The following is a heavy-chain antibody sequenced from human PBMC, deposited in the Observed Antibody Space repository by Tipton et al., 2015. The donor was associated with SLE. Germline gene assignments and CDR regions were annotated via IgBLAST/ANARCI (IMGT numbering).Heavy chain of an antibody. D-gene: IGHD1-26*01. CDR3: ARGGGSYYDY. V-gene: IGHV4-61*02. J-gene: IGHJ4*02. CDR1: GASVSSSFHQ. CDR2: SSGSA. Sequence: TLSLTCTVSGASVSSSFHQWSWIRQPAGEGLEWIGHSSGSATYNPSLKSRVTISVDTPKNQFSLRVRSVTAADTAVYYCARGGGSYYDYWGQGTLVTVSS.